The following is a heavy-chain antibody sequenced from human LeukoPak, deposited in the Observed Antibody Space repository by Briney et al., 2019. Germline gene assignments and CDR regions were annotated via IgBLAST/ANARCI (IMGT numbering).Heavy chain of an antibody. V-gene: IGHV1-2*06. Sequence: ASVKVSCRXSGYTFTGYYMHWVRQAPGQGLEWMGRINPNSGGTNYAQNFQGRVTMTRDTSISTAYMELSSLTFDDTAVYYCARAVTGYDYWGQGTLVTVSS. CDR2: INPNSGGT. J-gene: IGHJ4*02. CDR1: GYTFTGYY. D-gene: IGHD6-19*01. CDR3: ARAVTGYDY.